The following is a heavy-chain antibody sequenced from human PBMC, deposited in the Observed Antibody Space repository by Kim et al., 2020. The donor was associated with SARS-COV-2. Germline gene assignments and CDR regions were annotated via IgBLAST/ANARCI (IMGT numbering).Heavy chain of an antibody. CDR1: GGSFSGYY. CDR3: ASVTMVRGVIIRGFDP. Sequence: SETLSLTCAVYGGSFSGYYCSWIRQPPAKGQERIWEINQSGRTNYNPYLKSRVTISVDTSKNKFSLKLSSVTAADTAVYYCASVTMVRGVIIRGFDPWGQGTLVTVSS. J-gene: IGHJ5*02. D-gene: IGHD3-10*01. CDR2: INQSGRT. V-gene: IGHV4-34*01.